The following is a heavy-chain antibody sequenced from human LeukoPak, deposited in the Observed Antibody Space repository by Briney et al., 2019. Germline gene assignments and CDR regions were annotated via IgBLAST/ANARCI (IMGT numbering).Heavy chain of an antibody. J-gene: IGHJ4*02. CDR3: ARGKVSGWYPYYFDY. CDR1: GYSISSGYY. Sequence: PSETLSLTCAVSGYSISSGYYWGWIRQPPGKGLEGIGSIYHSWGTHYNPSLKSRVTISVDTSKNQFSLKLSSVTAEDTAVYYCARGKVSGWYPYYFDYWGQGTLVTVSS. V-gene: IGHV4-38-2*01. CDR2: IYHSWGT. D-gene: IGHD6-19*01.